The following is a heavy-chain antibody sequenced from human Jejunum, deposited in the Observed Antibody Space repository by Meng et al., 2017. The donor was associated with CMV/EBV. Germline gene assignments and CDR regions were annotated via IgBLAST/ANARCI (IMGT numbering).Heavy chain of an antibody. Sequence: FTFDTYVMTWVRQAPGKGLEWVSSISGSGETPYYADSVQGRFTISKDNSRNTVFLQMDGLRVDDTAVYFCAKDWISLYGPTSSDYWGQGTRVTVSS. V-gene: IGHV3-23*01. CDR3: AKDWISLYGPTSSDY. J-gene: IGHJ4*02. D-gene: IGHD4-17*01. CDR2: ISGSGETP. CDR1: FTFDTYV.